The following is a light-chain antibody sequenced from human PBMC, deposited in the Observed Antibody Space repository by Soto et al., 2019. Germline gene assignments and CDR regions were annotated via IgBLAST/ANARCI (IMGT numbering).Light chain of an antibody. J-gene: IGLJ1*01. CDR1: SSDVGGYNF. V-gene: IGLV2-14*03. CDR2: DVT. Sequence: QCVLTQPASVSGSPGQSTTITCTGTSSDVGGYNFVSWYQHHPGKAPKLIIYDVTNRPSGISNRFSGSKSGNTASLTISGLQAEDEADYYCTSYTSGITYVFGTGTKVTV. CDR3: TSYTSGITYV.